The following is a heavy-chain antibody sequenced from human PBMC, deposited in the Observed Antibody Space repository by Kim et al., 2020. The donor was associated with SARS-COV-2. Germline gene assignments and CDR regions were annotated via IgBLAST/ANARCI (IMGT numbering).Heavy chain of an antibody. Sequence: GGSLRLSCAASGFTFSNAWMSWVRQAPGKGLEWVGRIKSKTDGGTTDYAAPVKGRFTISRDDSKNTLYLQMNSLKTEDTAVYYCTTVRWPTPGGYGMDVWGQGTTVTVSS. J-gene: IGHJ6*02. CDR1: GFTFSNAW. D-gene: IGHD4-17*01. V-gene: IGHV3-15*01. CDR2: IKSKTDGGTT. CDR3: TTVRWPTPGGYGMDV.